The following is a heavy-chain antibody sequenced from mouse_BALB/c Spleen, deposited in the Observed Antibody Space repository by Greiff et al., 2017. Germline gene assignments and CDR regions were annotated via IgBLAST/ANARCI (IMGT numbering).Heavy chain of an antibody. V-gene: IGHV1-9*01. J-gene: IGHJ2*01. CDR2: ILPGSGST. CDR3: ARCGSTDYFDY. CDR1: GYTFSSYW. D-gene: IGHD1-1*01. Sequence: VQLQESGAELMKPGASVKISCKATGYTFSSYWIEWVKQRPGHGLEWIGEILPGSGSTNYNEKFKGKATFTADTSSNTAYMQLSSLTSEDSAVYYCARCGSTDYFDYWGQGTTLTVSS.